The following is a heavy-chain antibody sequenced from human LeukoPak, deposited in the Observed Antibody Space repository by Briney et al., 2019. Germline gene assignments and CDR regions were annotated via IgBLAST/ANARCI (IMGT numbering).Heavy chain of an antibody. CDR3: ARGGSSGWSHSDY. J-gene: IGHJ4*02. Sequence: ASVKVSCKASGYTFTGYHMHWVRQASGHGLEWMGWINPKSGDTNSAQKFQGRVTMTRDTSISTAYMELSSLTSDDTAVYYCARGGSSGWSHSDYCGQGTLVTVSS. CDR2: INPKSGDT. V-gene: IGHV1-2*02. CDR1: GYTFTGYH. D-gene: IGHD6-19*01.